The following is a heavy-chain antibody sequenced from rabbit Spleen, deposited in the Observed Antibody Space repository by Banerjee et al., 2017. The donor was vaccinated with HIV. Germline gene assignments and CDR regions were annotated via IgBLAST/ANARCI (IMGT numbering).Heavy chain of an antibody. CDR3: ARDVDTIYFRFSL. Sequence: QEQLVESGGGLVQPGASLTLTCTASGFSFSSSYDMCWVRQAPGRGLEWIGCIYTGNNKNYYASWAKGRFTISKTSSTMVTLQMTSLTVADTATYFCARDVDTIYFRFSLWGPGTLVT. CDR1: GFSFSSSYD. CDR2: IYTGNNKN. J-gene: IGHJ4*01. D-gene: IGHD1-1*01. V-gene: IGHV1S45*01.